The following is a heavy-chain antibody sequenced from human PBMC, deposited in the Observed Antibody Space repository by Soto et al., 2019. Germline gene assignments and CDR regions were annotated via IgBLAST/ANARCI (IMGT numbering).Heavy chain of an antibody. CDR3: ARFTYKSGFNWFDP. Sequence: PSETPSLTCTVSGASINSDYWSWIRQSPGKGLEWIGYIYHMGGTDYNPSLKSRVTISIDKSKNQFSLNLRSVTAADTAVYFCARFTYKSGFNWFDPWGQGTQVTVSS. J-gene: IGHJ5*02. CDR1: GASINSDY. V-gene: IGHV4-59*03. CDR2: IYHMGGT. D-gene: IGHD5-12*01.